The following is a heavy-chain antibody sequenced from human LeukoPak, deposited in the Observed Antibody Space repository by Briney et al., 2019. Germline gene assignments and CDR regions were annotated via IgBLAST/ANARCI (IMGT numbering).Heavy chain of an antibody. CDR2: IYPGDSDT. J-gene: IGHJ4*02. CDR1: GYSFTNYW. CDR3: ARSDDISAATTDY. D-gene: IGHD6-13*01. V-gene: IGHV5-51*01. Sequence: GESLKISCKGSGYSFTNYWIGWVRQMPGKGLEWMGIIYPGDSDTRYSPSFHGQVTISADKSISTAYLQWSSLRASDTAMYYCARSDDISAATTDYWGQGTLVTVSS.